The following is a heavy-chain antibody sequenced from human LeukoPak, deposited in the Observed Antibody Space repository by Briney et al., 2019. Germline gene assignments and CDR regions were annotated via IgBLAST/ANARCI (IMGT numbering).Heavy chain of an antibody. CDR1: GFTVSSNY. Sequence: GGSLRLTCAASGFTVSSNYMSWVRQAPGKGLEWVSVIYTGGITFSADSVKGRFTISRDNSKNTLYLQMNSLRAEDTAVYYCATSMPRGGSHPYYFEYWGQGTLVTVSS. CDR2: IYTGGIT. D-gene: IGHD3-10*01. V-gene: IGHV3-53*01. CDR3: ATSMPRGGSHPYYFEY. J-gene: IGHJ4*02.